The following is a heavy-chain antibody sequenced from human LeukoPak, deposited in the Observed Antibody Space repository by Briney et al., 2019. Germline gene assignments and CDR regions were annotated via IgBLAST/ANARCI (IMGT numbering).Heavy chain of an antibody. CDR3: ARDYGYGGNPYYFDY. CDR1: GFTFSSYS. J-gene: IGHJ4*02. CDR2: ISSSSSYI. Sequence: GGSLRLSCAASGFTFSSYSMNWVRQASGKGLEWVSSISSSSSYIYYADSVKGRFTISRDNAKNSLYLQMNSLRAEDTAVYYCARDYGYGGNPYYFDYWGQGTLVTVSS. V-gene: IGHV3-21*01. D-gene: IGHD4-23*01.